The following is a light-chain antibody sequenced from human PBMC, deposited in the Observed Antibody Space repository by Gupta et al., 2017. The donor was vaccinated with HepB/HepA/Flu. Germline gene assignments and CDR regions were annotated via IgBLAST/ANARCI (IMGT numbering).Light chain of an antibody. CDR1: QNIIKF. J-gene: IGKJ4*01. CDR2: DAS. CDR3: QLRTHPSVN. V-gene: IGKV3-11*01. Sequence: EIVLTQSPATLSLSPGERATLSCRASQNIIKFVAWYQQKPGQAPRLLIYDASTRATGIPARGSGSGSGTDFTLTISSLEPDDCAIYFCQLRTHPSVNFGGGTKVEI.